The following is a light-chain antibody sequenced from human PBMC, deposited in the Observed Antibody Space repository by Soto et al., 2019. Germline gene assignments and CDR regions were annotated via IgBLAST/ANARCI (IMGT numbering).Light chain of an antibody. J-gene: IGKJ4*01. CDR1: QGIGRW. Sequence: DIQMTQSPSSVSASVGDRVTITCRASQGIGRWLAWYQQKPGKAPMLLIYAASSLQSGVPSRFSGSLSGTDFTLTISSLQPEDFATYHCQQANSFPPTFGGGTKVEIQ. CDR3: QQANSFPPT. V-gene: IGKV1D-12*01. CDR2: AAS.